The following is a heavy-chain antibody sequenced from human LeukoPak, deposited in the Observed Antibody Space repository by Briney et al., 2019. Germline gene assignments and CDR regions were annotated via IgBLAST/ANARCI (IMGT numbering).Heavy chain of an antibody. V-gene: IGHV4-38-2*02. Sequence: SETLSLTCTVSGYSISSVYYGGGIRQPPRKVLEGSGRIYHSGSTYYNPSLNSRVTISVDTSNNQFSLKLSSVTAADTAVYYCARVWVPAAANDAFDIWGHGTMVTVSS. CDR2: IYHSGST. J-gene: IGHJ3*02. CDR3: ARVWVPAAANDAFDI. D-gene: IGHD2-2*01. CDR1: GYSISSVYY.